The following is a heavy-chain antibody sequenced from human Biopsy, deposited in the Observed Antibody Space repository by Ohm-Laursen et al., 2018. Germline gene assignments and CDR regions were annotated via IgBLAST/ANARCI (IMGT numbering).Heavy chain of an antibody. CDR3: AAYYYDSSGYFYAFHY. Sequence: SDTLSLTCTVSGVSISSYFWSWIRQPLGKGLEWIGYVSYSGNTKYNPSLKSRVIISADTSKNQFSLKLSSVTAADMAMYYCAAYYYDSSGYFYAFHYWGQGTLVTVSS. V-gene: IGHV4-59*08. CDR1: GVSISSYF. D-gene: IGHD3-22*01. J-gene: IGHJ4*02. CDR2: VSYSGNT.